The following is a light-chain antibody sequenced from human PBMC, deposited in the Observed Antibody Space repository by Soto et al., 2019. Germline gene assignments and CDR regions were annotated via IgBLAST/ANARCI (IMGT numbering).Light chain of an antibody. CDR2: EVR. J-gene: IGLJ2*01. Sequence: QSALTQPASVSGSPGQSITISCTGTNSDVGSYNYVSWYQQHPGKAPKLMIYEVRNRPSGVSNRFSGSKSANTASLTISGLQADDEADYYCSSYTSSSTLVFGGGTKLTVL. CDR3: SSYTSSSTLV. V-gene: IGLV2-14*01. CDR1: NSDVGSYNY.